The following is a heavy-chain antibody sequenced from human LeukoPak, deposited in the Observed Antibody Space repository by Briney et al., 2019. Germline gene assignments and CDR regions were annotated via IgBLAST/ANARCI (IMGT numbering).Heavy chain of an antibody. J-gene: IGHJ4*02. D-gene: IGHD6-13*01. V-gene: IGHV4-39*01. Sequence: SETLSLTCTVSGGSISSNSYYWGWIRLPPGKGLERIGHIYYSGSTYYNPSLKSRVTISVDTSKNQFSLKLSSVTAADTAVYYCARGSSSSSLIDYWGQGTLVTVSS. CDR2: IYYSGST. CDR1: GGSISSNSYY. CDR3: ARGSSSSSLIDY.